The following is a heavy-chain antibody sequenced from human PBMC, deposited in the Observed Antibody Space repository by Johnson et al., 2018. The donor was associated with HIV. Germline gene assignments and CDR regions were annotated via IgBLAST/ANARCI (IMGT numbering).Heavy chain of an antibody. D-gene: IGHD3-3*01. CDR1: EFTYSDFY. CDR2: ISSTGISL. CDR3: ATEARGVHGTLRFLEWSDGFDI. Sequence: VQLVESGGGLVQPGGSLRLSCAASEFTYSDFYINWIRQPPGKGLEWVSSISSTGISLYYAHSVKGRFTISTDNAKNSLYLQMNSLRTEDTAVYYCATEARGVHGTLRFLEWSDGFDIWGQGTMVTVSS. V-gene: IGHV3-11*04. J-gene: IGHJ3*02.